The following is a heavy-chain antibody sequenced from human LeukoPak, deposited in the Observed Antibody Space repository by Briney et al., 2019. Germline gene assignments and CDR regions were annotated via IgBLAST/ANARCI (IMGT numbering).Heavy chain of an antibody. J-gene: IGHJ4*02. CDR2: ISAYNGNT. Sequence: GASVKVSCKASGYTFTCYYMHWVRQAPGQGLEWMGWISAYNGNTNYAQKLQGRVTMTTDTSTSTAYMELRSLRSDDTAVYYCAGDDRSLYYYDSSGPLGPYYFDYWGQGTLVTVSS. CDR3: AGDDRSLYYYDSSGPLGPYYFDY. CDR1: GYTFTCYY. V-gene: IGHV1-18*04. D-gene: IGHD3-22*01.